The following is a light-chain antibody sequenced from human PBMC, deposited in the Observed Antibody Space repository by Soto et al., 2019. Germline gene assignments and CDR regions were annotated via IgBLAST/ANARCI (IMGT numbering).Light chain of an antibody. Sequence: QLVLTQPPSVSGAPGQRVTISCTGSSSNIGAGYDVHWYQQLPGTAPKLLIYANSIRPSGIPDRFSGSKSGTSASLAITGLQAEDEADYYCQSYDSSLSGSNVFGTGTKLTVL. CDR3: QSYDSSLSGSNV. CDR1: SSNIGAGYD. J-gene: IGLJ1*01. V-gene: IGLV1-40*01. CDR2: ANS.